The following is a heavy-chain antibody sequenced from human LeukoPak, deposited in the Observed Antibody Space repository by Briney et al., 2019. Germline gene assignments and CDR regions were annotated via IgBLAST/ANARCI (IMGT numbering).Heavy chain of an antibody. D-gene: IGHD3-10*01. CDR2: IYYSGST. CDR1: GYSISSGYY. Sequence: SETLSLTCTVSGYSISSGYYWGWVRQPPGKGLEWIGYIYYSGSTNYNSSLESRLSISLDKSKNQFSLTLSSVTAADTAVYYCARGHPNYYGSGSSRWFDPWGQGTLVTVSS. J-gene: IGHJ5*02. CDR3: ARGHPNYYGSGSSRWFDP. V-gene: IGHV4-61*05.